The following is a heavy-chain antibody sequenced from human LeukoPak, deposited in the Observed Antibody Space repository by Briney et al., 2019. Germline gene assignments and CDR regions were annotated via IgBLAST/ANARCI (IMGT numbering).Heavy chain of an antibody. V-gene: IGHV4-34*01. D-gene: IGHD1-1*01. CDR1: GGSFSGYY. Sequence: SETLSLTCAVYGGSFSGYYWSWIRQLPGKGLEWIGEINHSGSTNYNPSLKSRVTISVDTSKNQFSLKLSSVTAADTAVYYCARSTTGTTRYFDYWGQGTLVTVSS. CDR3: ARSTTGTTRYFDY. J-gene: IGHJ4*02. CDR2: INHSGST.